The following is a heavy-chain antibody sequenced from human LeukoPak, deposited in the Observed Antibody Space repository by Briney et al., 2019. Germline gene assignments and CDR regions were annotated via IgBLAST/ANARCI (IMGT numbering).Heavy chain of an antibody. V-gene: IGHV3-21*01. D-gene: IGHD1-26*01. CDR1: GFTFSTYS. J-gene: IGHJ3*02. Sequence: GGSLRLSCAASGFTFSTYSMNWVRQAPGKGLEWVSSISSISSYIYYADSVKGRFTVSRDNAKNSLYLQMDSLRAEDTAVYYCARDPSGTYYPRVSGALDIWGQGTMVTVSS. CDR3: ARDPSGTYYPRVSGALDI. CDR2: ISSISSYI.